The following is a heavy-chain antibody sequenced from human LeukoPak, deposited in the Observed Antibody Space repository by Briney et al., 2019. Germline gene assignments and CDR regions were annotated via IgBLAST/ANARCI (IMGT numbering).Heavy chain of an antibody. D-gene: IGHD6-19*01. J-gene: IGHJ4*02. CDR2: IYYSGST. Sequence: PSETLSLTCTISGDSISINYWSWIRQPPGKGLEWIGHIYYSGSTNYNPSLKSRVTISADTSNNQFSLKLNSVTAADTAVYYCARVGAWYSSGWYYFHYWGQGTLVTVSS. V-gene: IGHV4-59*01. CDR3: ARVGAWYSSGWYYFHY. CDR1: GDSISINY.